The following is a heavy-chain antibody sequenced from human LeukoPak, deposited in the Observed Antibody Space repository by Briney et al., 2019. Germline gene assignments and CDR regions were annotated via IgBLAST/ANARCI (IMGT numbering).Heavy chain of an antibody. D-gene: IGHD3-9*01. CDR1: GFTFSSYA. V-gene: IGHV3-23*01. CDR3: AKAELKYYDILTGYYN. J-gene: IGHJ4*02. CDR2: ISGSGGTT. Sequence: GGSLRLSCAASGFTFSSYAMSWVRQAPGKGLEWVSAISGSGGTTYYADSVKGRFTISRDNSKNTLYLQMNSLRAEDTAVYYCAKAELKYYDILTGYYNWGQGTLVTVSS.